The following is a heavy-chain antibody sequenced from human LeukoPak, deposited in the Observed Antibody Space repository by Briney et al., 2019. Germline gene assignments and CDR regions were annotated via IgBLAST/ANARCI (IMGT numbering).Heavy chain of an antibody. V-gene: IGHV4-39*07. J-gene: IGHJ4*02. D-gene: IGHD3-10*01. CDR3: AGERITMVRGVIITPYYYFDY. CDR2: IYYSGST. Sequence: PSETLSLTCTVSGGSISSSSYYWGWIRQPPGKGLEWVGSIYYSGSTYYNPSLKSRVTISVDTSKNQFSLKLSSVTAADTAVYYCAGERITMVRGVIITPYYYFDYWGQGTLVTVSS. CDR1: GGSISSSSYY.